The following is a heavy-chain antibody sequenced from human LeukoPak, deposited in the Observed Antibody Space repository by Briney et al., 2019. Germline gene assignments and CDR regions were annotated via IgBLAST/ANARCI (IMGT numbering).Heavy chain of an antibody. Sequence: ASVKVSCKASGGTFSSYAISWVRQAPGQGLEWMGGIIPILGTANYAQKFQGRVTITADESTSTAYMELSSLRSEDTAVYYCARARRHIVVVPAATQFDPWGQGTLVTVSS. V-gene: IGHV1-69*13. CDR2: IIPILGTA. CDR3: ARARRHIVVVPAATQFDP. J-gene: IGHJ5*02. CDR1: GGTFSSYA. D-gene: IGHD2-2*01.